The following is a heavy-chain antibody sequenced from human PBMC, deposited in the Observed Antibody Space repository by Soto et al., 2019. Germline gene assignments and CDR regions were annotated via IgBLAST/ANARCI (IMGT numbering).Heavy chain of an antibody. CDR1: VFTFSDYY. Sequence: GGSLRLSCAASVFTFSDYYMSWIRQAPGKGLEWVSYISSSSSYIYYADSVKGRFTISRDNAENSLYLQMNSLRAEDTAVYYCARDYYDSSGYLAFLDYWGQGTLVTVSS. D-gene: IGHD3-22*01. CDR2: ISSSSSYI. CDR3: ARDYYDSSGYLAFLDY. V-gene: IGHV3-11*06. J-gene: IGHJ4*02.